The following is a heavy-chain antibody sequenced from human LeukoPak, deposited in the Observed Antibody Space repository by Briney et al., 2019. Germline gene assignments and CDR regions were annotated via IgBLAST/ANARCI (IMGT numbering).Heavy chain of an antibody. D-gene: IGHD3-22*01. CDR2: ISSSSSTI. J-gene: IGHJ4*02. CDR1: GFTFGSYS. V-gene: IGHV3-48*01. Sequence: PGGSLRLSCAASGFTFGSYSMNWVRQAPGKGLEWVSYISSSSSTIYYADSVKGRFTISRDNAKNSLYLQMNSLRAEDTAVYYCARAHTYYDSSGYYYILDYWGQGTLVTVSS. CDR3: ARAHTYYDSSGYYYILDY.